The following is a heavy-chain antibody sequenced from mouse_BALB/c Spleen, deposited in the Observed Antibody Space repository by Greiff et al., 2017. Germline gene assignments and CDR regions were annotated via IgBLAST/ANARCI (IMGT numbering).Heavy chain of an antibody. J-gene: IGHJ3*01. CDR1: GFTFSSFG. CDR3: AREEGPGGFAY. V-gene: IGHV5-17*02. CDR2: ISSGSSTI. Sequence: EVKLQESGGGLVQPGGSRKLSCAASGFTFSSFGMHWVRQAPEKGLEWVAYISSGSSTIYYADTVKGRFTISRDNPKNTLFLQMTSLRSEDTAMYYCAREEGPGGFAYWGQGTLVTVSA.